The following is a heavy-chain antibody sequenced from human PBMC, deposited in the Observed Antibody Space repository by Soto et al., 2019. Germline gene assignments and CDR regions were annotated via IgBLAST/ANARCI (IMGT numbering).Heavy chain of an antibody. Sequence: SETLSLTCAVSCGSISSVDYSWSWIRQPPGKCLEWIGYIYLIGIXXYIPSLKXXVTISIDRSNXQFSLXLISVTSADKAVYYCARAYGGNSFDYCGQGTLVTVS. CDR2: IYLIGIX. J-gene: IGHJ4*02. V-gene: IGHV4-30-2*01. CDR1: CGSISSVDYS. CDR3: ARAYGGNSFDY. D-gene: IGHD2-21*02.